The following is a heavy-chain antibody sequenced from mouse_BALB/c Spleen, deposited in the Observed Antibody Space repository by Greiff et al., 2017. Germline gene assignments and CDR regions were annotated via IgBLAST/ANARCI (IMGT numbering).Heavy chain of an antibody. J-gene: IGHJ1*01. CDR1: GFSLTSYG. CDR2: IWAGGST. D-gene: IGHD2-14*01. CDR3: ARSHRYYWYFDV. Sequence: VKLVESGPGLVAPSQSLSITCTVSGFSLTSYGVHWVRQPPGKGLEWLGVIWAGGSTNYNSALMSRLSISKDNSKSQVFLKMNSLQTDDTAMYYCARSHRYYWYFDVWGAGTTVTVSS. V-gene: IGHV2-9*02.